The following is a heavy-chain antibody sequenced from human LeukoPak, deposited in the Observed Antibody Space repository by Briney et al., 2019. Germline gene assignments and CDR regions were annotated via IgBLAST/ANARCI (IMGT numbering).Heavy chain of an antibody. V-gene: IGHV1-2*02. CDR1: GYTFTDYY. D-gene: IGHD6-19*01. CDR3: ARDRQWLVGAY. Sequence: GASVKVSCKASGYTFTDYYIHWVRQAPGQGLEWMGWINPNSGGTDYAQKFQGRVTMTRDTSISTAYMELSRLTSDDTAVYCCARDRQWLVGAYWGQGTLVTVSS. CDR2: INPNSGGT. J-gene: IGHJ4*02.